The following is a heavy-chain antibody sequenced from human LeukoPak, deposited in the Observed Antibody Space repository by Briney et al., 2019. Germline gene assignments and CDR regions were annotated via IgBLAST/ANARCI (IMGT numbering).Heavy chain of an antibody. CDR2: ISAYNGNT. V-gene: IGHV1-18*01. CDR1: GYTFTSYG. Sequence: ASVKVSCKASGYTFTSYGISWVRQAPGQGLEWMGWISAYNGNTNYAQKLQGRVTMTTDTSTSTAYMELKSLRSDDTAVYYCARVTGLSMYYDVLTDPYGVDYWGQGTLVTVSS. CDR3: ARVTGLSMYYDVLTDPYGVDY. D-gene: IGHD3-9*01. J-gene: IGHJ4*02.